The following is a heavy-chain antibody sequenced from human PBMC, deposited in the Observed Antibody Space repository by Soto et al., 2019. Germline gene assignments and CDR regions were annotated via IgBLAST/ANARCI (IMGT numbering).Heavy chain of an antibody. V-gene: IGHV1-18*04. CDR3: ARELTRFSRYGDSPFDY. J-gene: IGHJ4*02. CDR1: GYTFTSYG. Sequence: QVQLVQSGAEVKKPGASVKVSCKASGYTFTSYGISWVRQAPGQGLEWMGWISAYNGNTNYAQKLQGRVTMTTDTSTSTAYMELRSLRSDDTAVYYCARELTRFSRYGDSPFDYWGQGTLVTVSS. D-gene: IGHD4-17*01. CDR2: ISAYNGNT.